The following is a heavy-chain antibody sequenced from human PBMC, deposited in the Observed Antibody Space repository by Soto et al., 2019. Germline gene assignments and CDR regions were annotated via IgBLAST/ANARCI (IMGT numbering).Heavy chain of an antibody. D-gene: IGHD6-19*01. J-gene: IGHJ4*02. CDR1: GYSFTSYG. CDR3: ARDPVAGTYFDY. CDR2: INAYNGNT. V-gene: IGHV1-18*01. Sequence: HVQLVQSGAEVKKPGASVKVSCKASGYSFTSYGISWVRQAPGQGLEWMGWINAYNGNTNYAQKLQGRVTMTTDTSTSTAYMELRSLRSDDTAVFCCARDPVAGTYFDYWGQGALVTVSS.